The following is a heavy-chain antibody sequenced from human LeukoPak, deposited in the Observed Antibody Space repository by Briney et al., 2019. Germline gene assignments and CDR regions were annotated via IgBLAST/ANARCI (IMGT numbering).Heavy chain of an antibody. CDR1: GYTFTSYG. Sequence: ASVKVSCKASGYTFTSYGISWVRQAPGQGREWMGWISAYNGNTNYAQKLQGRVTMTTDTSTRTAYMELRSLRSDDTAVYYCARDEWELPDRLFDYWGQGTLVTVSS. V-gene: IGHV1-18*01. CDR3: ARDEWELPDRLFDY. D-gene: IGHD1-26*01. J-gene: IGHJ4*02. CDR2: ISAYNGNT.